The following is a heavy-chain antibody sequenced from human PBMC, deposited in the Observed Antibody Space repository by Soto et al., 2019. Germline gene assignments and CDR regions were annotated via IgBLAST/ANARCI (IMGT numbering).Heavy chain of an antibody. CDR3: GRRAGVIIHFEY. J-gene: IGHJ4*02. V-gene: IGHV5-51*01. Sequence: GESLKMACKTSGYTSTTYWVGWVRQRPGEGLEWMGIIYPSDSDTSYSPSFQGHVMFSVDKSLETAYLEWSSLKTSDTAAYFCGRRAGVIIHFEYWGQGTKGTVCS. CDR1: GYTSTTYW. D-gene: IGHD3-10*01. CDR2: IYPSDSDT.